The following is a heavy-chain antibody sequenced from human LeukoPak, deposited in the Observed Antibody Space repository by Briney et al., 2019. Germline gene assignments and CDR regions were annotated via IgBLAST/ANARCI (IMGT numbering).Heavy chain of an antibody. CDR2: ISSSSSYI. CDR3: ARDDNWNDGTFDY. V-gene: IGHV3-21*01. Sequence: GGSLRLSCAASGFTFSSYAMSWVRQAPGKGLEWVSSISSSSSYIYYADSVKGRFTISRDNAKNSLYLQMNSLRAEDTAVYYCARDDNWNDGTFDYWGQGTLVTVSS. D-gene: IGHD1-20*01. CDR1: GFTFSSYA. J-gene: IGHJ4*02.